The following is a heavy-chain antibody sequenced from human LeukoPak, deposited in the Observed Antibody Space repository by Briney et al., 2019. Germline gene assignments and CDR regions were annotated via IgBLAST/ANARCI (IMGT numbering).Heavy chain of an antibody. CDR3: AKPTSGYYFEY. CDR1: GITFSKYA. CDR2: VWNDGTDE. V-gene: IGHV3-33*06. Sequence: GGSLRLSCAASGITFSKYAMHWVRQTPDKGLEWVAAVWNDGTDENYAHSVKGRFTISSDSSKNTLYLQTNSLRAEDSAVYYCAKPTSGYYFEYWGQGTLVTVSS. J-gene: IGHJ4*02. D-gene: IGHD3-3*01.